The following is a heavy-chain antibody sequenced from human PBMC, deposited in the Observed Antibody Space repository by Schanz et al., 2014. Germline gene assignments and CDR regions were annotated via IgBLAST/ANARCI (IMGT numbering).Heavy chain of an antibody. D-gene: IGHD4-17*01. J-gene: IGHJ4*02. Sequence: QLHLQESGPGLVKPSETLSLTCTVSGGSISSYYWSWIRQPPGKGLEWIGFIYYRGNTNYNPSLTSQVTMSIDPSKNQFTRKRGSVTAADTAVYYGARRIWDGDYYYFDYWGQGTLVTVSS. V-gene: IGHV4-59*08. CDR2: IYYRGNT. CDR3: ARRIWDGDYYYFDY. CDR1: GGSISSYY.